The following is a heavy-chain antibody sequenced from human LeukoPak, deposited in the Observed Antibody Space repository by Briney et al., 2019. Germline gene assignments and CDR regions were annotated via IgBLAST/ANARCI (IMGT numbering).Heavy chain of an antibody. Sequence: ASVKVSCKASGYTFTSYDINWVRQATGQGLKWMGWMNPNSGNTGYAQKFQGRVTITRNTSISTAYMELSSLRSEDTAVYYCARGDYGTRGDYYYYYMDVWGKGTTVTVSS. CDR1: GYTFTSYD. V-gene: IGHV1-8*03. CDR2: MNPNSGNT. D-gene: IGHD4/OR15-4a*01. CDR3: ARGDYGTRGDYYYYYMDV. J-gene: IGHJ6*03.